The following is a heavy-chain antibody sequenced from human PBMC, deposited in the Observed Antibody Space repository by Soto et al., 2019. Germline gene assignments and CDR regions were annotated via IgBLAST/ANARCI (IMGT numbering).Heavy chain of an antibody. V-gene: IGHV1-18*01. D-gene: IGHD2-15*01. CDR2: ISAYNGNT. CDR1: GYTFTSYG. J-gene: IGHJ4*02. Sequence: VKVSCKASGYTFTSYGISWVRQAPGQGLEWMGWISAYNGNTNYAQKLQGRVTMTADESTSTAYMELSSLRSEDTAVYYCARSLYCSGGSCDGYYFDYWGQGTLVTVSS. CDR3: ARSLYCSGGSCDGYYFDY.